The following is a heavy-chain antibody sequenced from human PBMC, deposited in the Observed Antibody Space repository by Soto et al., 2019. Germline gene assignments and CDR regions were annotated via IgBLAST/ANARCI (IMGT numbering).Heavy chain of an antibody. Sequence: ESGGGVVQPGRSLRLSCAASGFTFSSYGMHWVRQAPGKGLEWVAVIWYDGSNKYYADSVKGRFTISRDNSKNTLYLQMNSLRAEDTAVYYCAREGYSYGYYYYYGMDVWGQGTTVTVSS. CDR2: IWYDGSNK. J-gene: IGHJ6*02. CDR3: AREGYSYGYYYYYGMDV. V-gene: IGHV3-33*01. D-gene: IGHD5-18*01. CDR1: GFTFSSYG.